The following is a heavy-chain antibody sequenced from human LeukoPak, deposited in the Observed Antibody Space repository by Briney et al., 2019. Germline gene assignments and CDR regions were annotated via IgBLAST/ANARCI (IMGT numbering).Heavy chain of an antibody. D-gene: IGHD1-26*01. J-gene: IGHJ4*02. CDR3: ARFATESGSYQTFDY. CDR1: GGSFSGYY. Sequence: SETLSLTCAVYGGSFSGYYWSWIRQPPGKGLEWIGYIYYSGSTNYNPSLKSRVTISVDTSKNQFSLKLSSVTAADTAVYYCARFATESGSYQTFDYWGQGTLVTVSS. V-gene: IGHV4-59*01. CDR2: IYYSGST.